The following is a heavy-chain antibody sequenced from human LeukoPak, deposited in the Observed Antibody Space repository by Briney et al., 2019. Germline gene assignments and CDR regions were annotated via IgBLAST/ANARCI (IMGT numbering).Heavy chain of an antibody. CDR3: AREGEQQLGWFDP. D-gene: IGHD6-13*01. CDR2: IKQDGSEK. V-gene: IGHV3-7*03. J-gene: IGHJ5*02. Sequence: PGGSLRLSCAASGFTFSSYWVSWVRQAPGKGLEWVANIKQDGSEKYYVDSVKGRFTISRDNAKSSLYLQMNSLRAEDTAVYYCAREGEQQLGWFDPWGQGTLVTVSS. CDR1: GFTFSSYW.